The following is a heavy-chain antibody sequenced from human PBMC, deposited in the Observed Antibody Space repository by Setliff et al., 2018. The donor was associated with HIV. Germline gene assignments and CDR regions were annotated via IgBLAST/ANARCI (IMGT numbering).Heavy chain of an antibody. J-gene: IGHJ6*03. D-gene: IGHD3-9*01. CDR2: IKHSGRT. CDR3: ARVSSTDWYSIFRNYYYHLAV. Sequence: SETLSLTCAVYGGSFSDNYWSWIRQSEGKGLEWNGEIKHSGRTKNSPSRRSGGSISVDTSKTQFSPKLSSVTAADTAVYYWARVSSTDWYSIFRNYYYHLAVWVKGTTVTFSS. V-gene: IGHV4-34*04. CDR1: GGSFSDNY.